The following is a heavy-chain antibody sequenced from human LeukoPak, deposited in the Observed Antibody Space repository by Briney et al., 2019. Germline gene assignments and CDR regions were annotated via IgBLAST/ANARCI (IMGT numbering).Heavy chain of an antibody. CDR1: GFTFSSYA. D-gene: IGHD6-13*01. J-gene: IGHJ4*02. Sequence: GGSLRLSCAASGFTFSSYATSWVRQAPGKGLEWVSSISSSSSYIYYADSVKGRFTISRDNAKNSLYLQMNSLRAEDTAVYYCARDGVLAAAGTLVVEYYSDYWGQGTLVTVSS. V-gene: IGHV3-21*01. CDR2: ISSSSSYI. CDR3: ARDGVLAAAGTLVVEYYSDY.